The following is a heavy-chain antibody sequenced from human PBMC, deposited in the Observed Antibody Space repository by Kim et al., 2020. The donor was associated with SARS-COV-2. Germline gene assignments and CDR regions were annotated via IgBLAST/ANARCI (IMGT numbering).Heavy chain of an antibody. V-gene: IGHV3-30*04. D-gene: IGHD6-25*01. CDR1: GLYV. CDR2: LSLDGFSK. CDR3: AKEGGNSGSGGYFDY. Sequence: GGSLRLSCATSGLYVIHWVRQAPGKGLEWVAALSLDGFSKYFADSVNGRFTIPRDDSKNTVWLQLNNLRDEDTAMYYCAKEGGNSGSGGYFDYWSKGTL. J-gene: IGHJ4*02.